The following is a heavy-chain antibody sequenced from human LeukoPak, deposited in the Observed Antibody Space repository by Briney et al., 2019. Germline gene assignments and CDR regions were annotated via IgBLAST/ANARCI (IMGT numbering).Heavy chain of an antibody. Sequence: PSETLSLTCAVYGGSFSGYYWSWIRQPPGKGLEWIGEINHSGSTNYNPSLKSRVTISVDTSKNQFSLKLSSVTAADTAVYYCARVRRSIVATIGRVWFDPWGQGTLVTISS. J-gene: IGHJ5*02. V-gene: IGHV4-34*01. CDR1: GGSFSGYY. CDR3: ARVRRSIVATIGRVWFDP. D-gene: IGHD5-12*01. CDR2: INHSGST.